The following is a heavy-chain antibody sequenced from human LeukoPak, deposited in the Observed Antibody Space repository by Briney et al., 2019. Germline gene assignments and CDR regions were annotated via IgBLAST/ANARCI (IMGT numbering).Heavy chain of an antibody. CDR1: GFTFKNAW. Sequence: GGSLRLSCAAPGFTFKNAWMSWVRQAPGKGLEWVGRIKRTTDGGTTDYAAPVKGRFSISRDDSKTTLYLQMNSLRAEDTAVYYCAGPTCLRGGYCSTNLWGQGTLVTVSS. CDR3: AGPTCLRGGYCSTNL. J-gene: IGHJ4*02. D-gene: IGHD2-2*01. CDR2: IKRTTDGGTT. V-gene: IGHV3-15*01.